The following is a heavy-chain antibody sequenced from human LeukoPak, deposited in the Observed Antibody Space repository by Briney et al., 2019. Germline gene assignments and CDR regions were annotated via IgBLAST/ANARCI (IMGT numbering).Heavy chain of an antibody. V-gene: IGHV3-74*01. D-gene: IGHD3-10*02. CDR2: INSDGSST. Sequence: RTGGSLRLSCAASGFTFSSYWMHWVRQAPGKGLVWVSRINSDGSSTSYADSVEGRFTISRDNVKNTLYLQMNSLRAEDTAVYYCAELGITMIGGVWGKGTTVTISS. J-gene: IGHJ6*04. CDR3: AELGITMIGGV. CDR1: GFTFSSYW.